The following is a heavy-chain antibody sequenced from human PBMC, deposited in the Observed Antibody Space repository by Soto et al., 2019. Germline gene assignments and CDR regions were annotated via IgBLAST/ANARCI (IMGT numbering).Heavy chain of an antibody. Sequence: QVQLVQSGVEVKKPGASLKVSCKASGDTFTSYYMHWVRQAPGQGLEWMGFINPWGGSTSCAQQFQGRVTMKSDTSTTTVYMELSSLRSEDSAVYYCARSIALAGKLDYWGQGTLVTVSS. V-gene: IGHV1-46*03. D-gene: IGHD6-19*01. J-gene: IGHJ4*02. CDR2: INPWGGST. CDR3: ARSIALAGKLDY. CDR1: GDTFTSYY.